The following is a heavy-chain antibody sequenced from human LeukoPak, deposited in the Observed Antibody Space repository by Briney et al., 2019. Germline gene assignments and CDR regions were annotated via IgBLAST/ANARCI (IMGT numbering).Heavy chain of an antibody. CDR3: AKDRGWSGLRPKYMDV. Sequence: PGGSLRLSCAASGFTFSSYGMHWVRQAPGKGLEWVAFIRYDGSNKYYADSVKGRFTISRDNSKNTLYLQMNSLRAEDTAVYYCAKDRGWSGLRPKYMDVWGKGTTVTVSS. CDR1: GFTFSSYG. D-gene: IGHD3-3*01. J-gene: IGHJ6*03. CDR2: IRYDGSNK. V-gene: IGHV3-30*02.